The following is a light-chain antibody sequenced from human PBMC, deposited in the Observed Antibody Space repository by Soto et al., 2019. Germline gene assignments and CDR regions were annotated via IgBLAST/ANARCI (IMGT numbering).Light chain of an antibody. V-gene: IGLV1-51*01. CDR1: SSNIGNNY. CDR2: DSN. CDR3: GTWDSRLSAWV. J-gene: IGLJ3*02. Sequence: QSVLTQPPSVSAAPGQKVTISCSGSSSNIGNNYVSWYQQLPGTVPKLLIYDSNKRPSGIPDRFSGSKSGTSATLGITGLQTGDEADYYCGTWDSRLSAWVFGGGTKLTVL.